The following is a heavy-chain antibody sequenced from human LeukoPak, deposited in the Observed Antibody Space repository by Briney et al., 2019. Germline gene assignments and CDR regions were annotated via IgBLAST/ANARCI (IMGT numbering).Heavy chain of an antibody. CDR1: GFTFSSYE. J-gene: IGHJ4*02. CDR2: ISSSGSTI. CDR3: ARDWWRAAGGMDY. D-gene: IGHD6-13*01. V-gene: IGHV3-48*03. Sequence: PGGSLRLSCAASGFTFSSYEMNWVRQAPGKGLEWVSCISSSGSTIYYADSVKGRFTISRDNAKNSLYLQMNSLRAEDTAVYYCARDWWRAAGGMDYWGQGTLVTVSS.